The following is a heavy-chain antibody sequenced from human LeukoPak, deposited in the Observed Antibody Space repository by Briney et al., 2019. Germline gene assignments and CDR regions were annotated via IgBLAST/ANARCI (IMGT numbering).Heavy chain of an antibody. V-gene: IGHV3-43*01. CDR3: AKPSVAGYYFDY. J-gene: IGHJ4*02. CDR1: GFTFDDYT. CDR2: ISWDGGST. Sequence: GGSLRLSCAASGFTFDDYTMLWVRRARGEGVEWGSLISWDGGSTYYADSVEGRFTISRDNSKNSLYLQMNRLTPQDTALYYCAKPSVAGYYFDYWGQGTLVTVSS. D-gene: IGHD6-19*01.